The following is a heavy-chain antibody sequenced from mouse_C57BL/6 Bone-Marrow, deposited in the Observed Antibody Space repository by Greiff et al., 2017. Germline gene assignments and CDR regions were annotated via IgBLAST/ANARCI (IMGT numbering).Heavy chain of an antibody. V-gene: IGHV14-4*01. CDR2: IDPENGDT. Sequence: EVQLVESGAELVRPGASVKLSCTASGFNIKDDYMHWVKQRPEQGLEWIGWIDPENGDTEYASKFQGKATITADTSSTTAYLQLSRLTSEDTAVYYCTTFLVNYYGSSYWYFDVWGTGTTVTVSS. J-gene: IGHJ1*03. CDR1: GFNIKDDY. CDR3: TTFLVNYYGSSYWYFDV. D-gene: IGHD1-1*01.